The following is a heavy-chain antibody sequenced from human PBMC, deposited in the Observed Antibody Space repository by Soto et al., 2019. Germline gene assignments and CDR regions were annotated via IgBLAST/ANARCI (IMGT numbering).Heavy chain of an antibody. Sequence: PGGSLRLSLAGSGFTFSSYCMHWVRQAPGKGLEWVAVIWYDGSNKHYADPVKGRFTISRDNSKNTLSLQMNSLRAEDTAIYYCARDIDWYSNSSGFDNWGQGTLVTVSS. D-gene: IGHD1-26*01. J-gene: IGHJ4*02. V-gene: IGHV3-33*01. CDR3: ARDIDWYSNSSGFDN. CDR2: IWYDGSNK. CDR1: GFTFSSYC.